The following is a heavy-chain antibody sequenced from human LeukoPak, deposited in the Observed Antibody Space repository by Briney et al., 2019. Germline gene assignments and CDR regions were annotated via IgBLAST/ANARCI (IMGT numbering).Heavy chain of an antibody. Sequence: PGGSLSLFCAASGFTVSSNYMSWVRQAPGKGVEWVSVIYSGGSTYYADSVKGRFTISRDNSKHTLYLQMNSLRAEDTAVYYCAEENYYDSSAYPDNWGQGTLVTVSS. CDR3: AEENYYDSSAYPDN. V-gene: IGHV3-66*01. CDR2: IYSGGST. CDR1: GFTVSSNY. J-gene: IGHJ4*02. D-gene: IGHD3-22*01.